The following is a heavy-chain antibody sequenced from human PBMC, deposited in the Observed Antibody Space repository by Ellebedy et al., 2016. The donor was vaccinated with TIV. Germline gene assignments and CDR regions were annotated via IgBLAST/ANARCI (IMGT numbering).Heavy chain of an antibody. V-gene: IGHV4-31*11. D-gene: IGHD5-18*01. CDR2: FYYSGHT. Sequence: SETLSLTCAVSGGSISSSGYSWSWIRQPPGKGLEWIWYFYYSGHTYNSPTLRSRVTISVDTSKNQFSLKLSSVTAADTAVYYCARGQLWPFDYWGQGTLVTVSS. J-gene: IGHJ4*02. CDR1: GGSISSSGYS. CDR3: ARGQLWPFDY.